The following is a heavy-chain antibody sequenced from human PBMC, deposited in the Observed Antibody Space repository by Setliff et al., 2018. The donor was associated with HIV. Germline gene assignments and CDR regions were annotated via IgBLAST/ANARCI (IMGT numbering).Heavy chain of an antibody. J-gene: IGHJ6*02. D-gene: IGHD3-10*01. CDR3: AKGGAYGSGSSYYYGMDV. CDR2: ISGSGGST. Sequence: HPGGSLRLSCAASGFTFSSYAMSWVRQAPGKGLEWVSAISGSGGSTYYADSVKGRFTISRDNSKNTLYLQMNSLRAEDTAVYYCAKGGAYGSGSSYYYGMDVWGQGTTVTVSS. CDR1: GFTFSSYA. V-gene: IGHV3-23*01.